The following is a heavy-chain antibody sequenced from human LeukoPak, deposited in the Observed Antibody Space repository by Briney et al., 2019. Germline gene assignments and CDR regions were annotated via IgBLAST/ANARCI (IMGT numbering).Heavy chain of an antibody. CDR3: ARDFYGGYSIDS. D-gene: IGHD4-23*01. V-gene: IGHV4-38-2*02. Sequence: SETLSLTCTVSGYSISSGYYWGWIRQPPGEGLEWIGSIYHSGSTYFNPSPKSRVTISVDTTKNQFSLKLSSVTAADTAVYFCARDFYGGYSIDSWGQGTLVTVSS. J-gene: IGHJ4*02. CDR1: GYSISSGYY. CDR2: IYHSGST.